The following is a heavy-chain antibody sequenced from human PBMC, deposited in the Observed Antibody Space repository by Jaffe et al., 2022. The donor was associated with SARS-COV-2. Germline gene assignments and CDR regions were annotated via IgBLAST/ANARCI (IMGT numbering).Heavy chain of an antibody. Sequence: EVQLVESGGGLVQPGGSLRLSCAASGFTFSSYWMHWVRQDPGKGLVWVSRINSDGSSTDYADSVKGRFTISRDNAKNTLYLQMNSLRAEDTGVYYCAGLRVTTQMDVWGKGTTVTVSS. D-gene: IGHD4-17*01. CDR2: INSDGSST. J-gene: IGHJ6*03. CDR3: AGLRVTTQMDV. V-gene: IGHV3-74*01. CDR1: GFTFSSYW.